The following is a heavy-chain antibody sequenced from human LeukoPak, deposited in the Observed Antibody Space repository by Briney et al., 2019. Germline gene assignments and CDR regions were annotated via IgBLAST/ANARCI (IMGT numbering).Heavy chain of an antibody. D-gene: IGHD3-22*01. CDR3: VRDWGYDSSGYWQKYFDT. CDR2: ISGSGGST. V-gene: IGHV3-23*01. J-gene: IGHJ4*02. CDR1: GFTFSTYA. Sequence: GGSLRLSCAASGFTFSTYAMSWVRQAPGKGLEWVSAISGSGGSTYYADSVKGRFTISRDNSKNTLYLQMNSLRAEDTAVYYCVRDWGYDSSGYWQKYFDTWGQGTLVTVSS.